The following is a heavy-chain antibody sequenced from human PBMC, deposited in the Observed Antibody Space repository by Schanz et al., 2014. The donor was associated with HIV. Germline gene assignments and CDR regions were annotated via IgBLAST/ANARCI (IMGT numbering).Heavy chain of an antibody. J-gene: IGHJ4*02. CDR2: ISGSGVST. Sequence: VQLVESGGGSVQPGGSLRLSCAASGFTFSNFAMSWVRQAPGKGLGWVSSISGSGVSTFYAGSVKGRFAISRDKSKNTLYLQMNSLRVEDTAVYYCAKMARSVAANTNFDYWGQGTLVTVSS. CDR1: GFTFSNFA. D-gene: IGHD6-19*01. V-gene: IGHV3-23*04. CDR3: AKMARSVAANTNFDY.